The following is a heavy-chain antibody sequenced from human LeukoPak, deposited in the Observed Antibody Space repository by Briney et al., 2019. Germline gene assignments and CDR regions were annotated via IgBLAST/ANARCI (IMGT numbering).Heavy chain of an antibody. CDR1: GFTFRNSA. CDR3: AKDGGKIGPMEY. V-gene: IGHV3-23*01. Sequence: PGGSLRLSCAASGFTFRNSAMSWVRQAPAKGLEWVSAISGSGCSTYYSDSVKGRFTISRDNSKNTLYLQMNNLGAEDTAVYYCAKDGGKIGPMEYWGQGTMVTVSS. D-gene: IGHD3-16*01. CDR2: ISGSGCST. J-gene: IGHJ4*02.